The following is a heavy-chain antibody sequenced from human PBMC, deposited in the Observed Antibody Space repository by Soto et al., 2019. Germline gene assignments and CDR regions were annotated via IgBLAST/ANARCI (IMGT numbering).Heavy chain of an antibody. CDR3: AKETLNDYGGNPWAYGMDV. D-gene: IGHD4-17*01. CDR1: GFTFSSYG. J-gene: IGHJ6*02. CDR2: ISYDGSNK. V-gene: IGHV3-30*18. Sequence: PGGSLRLSCAASGFTFSSYGMHWVRQAPGKGLEWVAVISYDGSNKYYADSVKGRFTISRDNSKNTLYLQMNSLRAEDTAVYYCAKETLNDYGGNPWAYGMDVWGQGTTVTVSS.